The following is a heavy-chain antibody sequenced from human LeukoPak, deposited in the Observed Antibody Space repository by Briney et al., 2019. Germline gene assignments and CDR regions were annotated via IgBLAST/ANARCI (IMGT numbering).Heavy chain of an antibody. CDR3: AKAPVTSCRGAYCYPFDS. V-gene: IGHV3-23*01. D-gene: IGHD2-21*01. J-gene: IGHJ4*02. Sequence: GGSLRLSCAASGFTLSTYAMSWVRQTPGKGLEWVAATSSSDAGTYHADSVRGRFAISRDNSKNTLYLQMNSLRAEDAAVYFCAKAPVTSCRGAYCYPFDSWGQGTLVTVSS. CDR2: TSSSDAGT. CDR1: GFTLSTYA.